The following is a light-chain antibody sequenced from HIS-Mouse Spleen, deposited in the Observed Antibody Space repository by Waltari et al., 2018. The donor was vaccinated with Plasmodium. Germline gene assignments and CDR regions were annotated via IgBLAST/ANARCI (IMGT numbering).Light chain of an antibody. V-gene: IGKV3-20*01. CDR1: QRVSSSY. CDR2: GAS. Sequence: EIVLTQSPGTLSLSPGDRATLSCRASQRVSSSYLAWYQQKPGQDPRLLNYGASSRATGIPDRFSGSGSGTDFTLTISRLEPEDFAVYYCQQYGSSPYTVGQGTKLEIK. J-gene: IGKJ2*01. CDR3: QQYGSSPYT.